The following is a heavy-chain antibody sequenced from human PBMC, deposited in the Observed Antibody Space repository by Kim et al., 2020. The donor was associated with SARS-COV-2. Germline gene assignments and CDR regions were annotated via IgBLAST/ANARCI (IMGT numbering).Heavy chain of an antibody. J-gene: IGHJ4*02. CDR2: TRNKARSYTT. V-gene: IGHV3-72*01. Sequence: GGSLRLSCAASGFTLSDHYMDWVRQAPGQGLEWVGRTRNKARSYTTEYAASVKGRFTVSRDDSKNSLYLQMNNLKIEDTAIYYCARSTPGSWHDMLDFWGQGTLVTVSS. CDR1: GFTLSDHY. D-gene: IGHD1-1*01. CDR3: ARSTPGSWHDMLDF.